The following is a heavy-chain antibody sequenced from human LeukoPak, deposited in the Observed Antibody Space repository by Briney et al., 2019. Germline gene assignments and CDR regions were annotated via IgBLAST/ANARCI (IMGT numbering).Heavy chain of an antibody. D-gene: IGHD5-24*01. CDR1: GYTFTSYY. Sequence: GASVKVSCKASGYTFTSYYMHWVRQAPGQGLEWMGIINPSGGSTSYAQKFQGRVTMTRDTSTSTVYMELSSLRSEDTAVYYCARDGVEMATINDYYYYYMDVWGKGTTVTISS. V-gene: IGHV1-46*01. CDR2: INPSGGST. J-gene: IGHJ6*03. CDR3: ARDGVEMATINDYYYYYMDV.